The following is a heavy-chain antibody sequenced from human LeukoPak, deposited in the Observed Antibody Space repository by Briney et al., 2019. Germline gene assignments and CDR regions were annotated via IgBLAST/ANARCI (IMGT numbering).Heavy chain of an antibody. CDR3: ARDLMGIAYRGAFYY. D-gene: IGHD6-13*01. J-gene: IGHJ4*02. V-gene: IGHV3-23*01. Sequence: GGSLRLSCAASGFTFSSYAMSWVRQAPGKGLEWVSTISGSGGFTYYADSVKGRFTISRDNSKNTLYLQMNSLRAEDTAVYYCARDLMGIAYRGAFYYWGQGTLVTVSS. CDR2: ISGSGGFT. CDR1: GFTFSSYA.